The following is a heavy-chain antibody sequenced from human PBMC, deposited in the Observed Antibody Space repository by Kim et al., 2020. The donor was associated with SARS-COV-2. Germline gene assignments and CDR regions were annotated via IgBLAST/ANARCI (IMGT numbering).Heavy chain of an antibody. J-gene: IGHJ4*02. CDR2: IRSKADGGTA. CDR1: GFTFTKVW. D-gene: IGHD2-21*01. V-gene: IGHV3-15*01. CDR3: TTDYERIGGLCDGETCYPASL. Sequence: GGSLRLSCAASGFTFTKVWLSWVRQAPGKGLEWVGRIRSKADGGTADYAAPVKGRFTISRDDSKNTLYLQMNGLRAEDTDFYHCTTDYERIGGLCDGETCYPASLGGQGTLVTVSS.